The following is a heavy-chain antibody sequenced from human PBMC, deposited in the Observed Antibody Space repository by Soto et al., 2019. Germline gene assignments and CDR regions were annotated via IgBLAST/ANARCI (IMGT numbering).Heavy chain of an antibody. CDR3: AKEARVYGDYGYYYYMDV. D-gene: IGHD4-17*01. CDR1: GFTFSSYA. V-gene: IGHV3-23*01. Sequence: GGSLRLSCAASGFTFSSYAMSWVRQAPGKGLEWVSAISGSGGSTYYADSVKGRFTISRDNSKNTLYLQMNSLRAEDTAVYYCAKEARVYGDYGYYYYMDVWGKGTTVTVSS. J-gene: IGHJ6*03. CDR2: ISGSGGST.